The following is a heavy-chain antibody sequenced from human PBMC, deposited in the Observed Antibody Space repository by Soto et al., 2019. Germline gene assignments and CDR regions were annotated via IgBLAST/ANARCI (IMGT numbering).Heavy chain of an antibody. CDR2: ISGSGGRS. Sequence: EVQLLDSGGGLVQPGGSLRLSCAASGFTFSNYAMTWVRQGPGKGLEWVSGISGSGGRSYYADSVKGRFTISRDNSKSTLYLQMNSLRAEDTAVYYCAKAYFVWSSEQPDSFDYWGQGTLVTVSS. J-gene: IGHJ4*02. D-gene: IGHD3-16*01. CDR3: AKAYFVWSSEQPDSFDY. CDR1: GFTFSNYA. V-gene: IGHV3-23*01.